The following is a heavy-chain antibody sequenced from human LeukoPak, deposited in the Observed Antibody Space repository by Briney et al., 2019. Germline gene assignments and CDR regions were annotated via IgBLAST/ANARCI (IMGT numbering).Heavy chain of an antibody. J-gene: IGHJ4*02. CDR2: ISSSSSYI. D-gene: IGHD3-22*01. Sequence: GGSLRLSCAASGFTFSSYSMNWVRQAPGKGLEWVSSISSSSSYIYYADSVKGRFTISRDNAKNSLYLQMNSLRAEDTAVYYCTTAGEAYYYDSSGYYYFDYWGQGTLVTVSS. V-gene: IGHV3-21*01. CDR3: TTAGEAYYYDSSGYYYFDY. CDR1: GFTFSSYS.